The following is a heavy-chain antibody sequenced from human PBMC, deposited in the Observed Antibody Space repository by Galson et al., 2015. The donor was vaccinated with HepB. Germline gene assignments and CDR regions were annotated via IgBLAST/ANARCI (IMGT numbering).Heavy chain of an antibody. CDR3: ASSSNYDSKYYYYYMDV. V-gene: IGHV3-53*01. CDR1: GFTVSSNF. D-gene: IGHD4-11*01. CDR2: IYSGGST. J-gene: IGHJ6*03. Sequence: SLRLSCAASGFTVSSNFMSWVRQAPGKGLEWVSLIYSGGSTYYADSVKGRCTISRDNSKNTLYLQMNSLRAEDTAVYYCASSSNYDSKYYYYYMDVWGKGTTVTVSS.